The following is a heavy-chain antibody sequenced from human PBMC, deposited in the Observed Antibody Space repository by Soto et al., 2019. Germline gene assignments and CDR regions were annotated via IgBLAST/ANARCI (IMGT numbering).Heavy chain of an antibody. J-gene: IGHJ5*02. V-gene: IGHV3-7*01. Sequence: GGSLRLSCAASGFTFSSYWMNWVRQSPGKGLEWVANIKQDGTEKYYVDSVKGRFTISRDNAKNSLYLQMNSLRAEDTAMYYCARTYYDVLTAYRPGTWGQGTLVTVSS. D-gene: IGHD3-9*01. CDR1: GFTFSSYW. CDR3: ARTYYDVLTAYRPGT. CDR2: IKQDGTEK.